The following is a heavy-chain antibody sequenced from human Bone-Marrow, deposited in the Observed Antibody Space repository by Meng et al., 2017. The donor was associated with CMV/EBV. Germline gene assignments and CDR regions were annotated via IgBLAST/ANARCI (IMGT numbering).Heavy chain of an antibody. J-gene: IGHJ4*02. Sequence: GESLKISCAASGFTFSFYAMHWVRQAPGKGLEWVAHISYDGSNKYYADSVKGRFTISRDNSNSTLYLQMNSLRAEDTGVYFCARDKTHRSNYYDSSGIVWGQGALVTVSS. CDR3: ARDKTHRSNYYDSSGIV. CDR1: GFTFSFYA. CDR2: ISYDGSNK. V-gene: IGHV3-30*14. D-gene: IGHD3-22*01.